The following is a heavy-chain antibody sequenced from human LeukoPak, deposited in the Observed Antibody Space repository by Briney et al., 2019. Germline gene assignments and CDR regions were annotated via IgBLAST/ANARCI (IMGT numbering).Heavy chain of an antibody. CDR3: ARTRGIAVAGTAYFDL. D-gene: IGHD6-19*01. CDR2: ISAYNGNT. V-gene: IGHV1-18*01. Sequence: ASVKVSCKASGYTFTSYGISWVRQAPGQGPEWMGWISAYNGNTNYAQKLQGRVTMTTDTSTSTAYMELRSLRSDDTAVYYCARTRGIAVAGTAYFDLWGRGTLVTVSS. CDR1: GYTFTSYG. J-gene: IGHJ2*01.